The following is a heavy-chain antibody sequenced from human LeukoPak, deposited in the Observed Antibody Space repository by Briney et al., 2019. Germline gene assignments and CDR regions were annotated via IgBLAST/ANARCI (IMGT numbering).Heavy chain of an antibody. D-gene: IGHD3-10*01. CDR3: ARQISDYYYYYIDV. V-gene: IGHV4-39*01. CDR2: SYYSGTT. Sequence: PSETRCLTCTVSGGSISSSHYYWGWIGQTPGKGLVWIGTSYYSGTTNYNPSLESRATISEDTSKNQFSLTLRSVTAADTAVYYCARQISDYYYYYIDVWGKGTTVTVSS. J-gene: IGHJ6*03. CDR1: GGSISSSHYY.